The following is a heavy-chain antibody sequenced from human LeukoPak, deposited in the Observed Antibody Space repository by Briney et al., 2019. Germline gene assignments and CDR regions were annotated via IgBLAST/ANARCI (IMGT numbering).Heavy chain of an antibody. J-gene: IGHJ3*01. CDR2: IASSGRNT. CDR3: AKDIQLSA. V-gene: IGHV3-23*01. Sequence: GGSLRLSCAASGFTFSISAMTWVRQAPGKGLEWVSLIASSGRNTYYTDSVRGRFTISRDNSKKTLSLQMNSLRVEDTAIYYCAKDIQLSAWGLGTMVTVSS. D-gene: IGHD5-24*01. CDR1: GFTFSISA.